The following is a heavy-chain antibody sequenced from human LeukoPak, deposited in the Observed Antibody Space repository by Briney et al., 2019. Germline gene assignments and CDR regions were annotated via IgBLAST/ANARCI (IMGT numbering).Heavy chain of an antibody. Sequence: GGSLRLSCAASGFTFSSYEMNWVRQAPGKGLEWVSYISSSGSTIYYADSVKGRFTISRDNAKNSLYLQMNSLRAEDTAVYYCARWVHLAAADPGNPYFDYWGQGTLVTVSS. CDR2: ISSSGSTI. CDR3: ARWVHLAAADPGNPYFDY. V-gene: IGHV3-48*03. J-gene: IGHJ4*02. D-gene: IGHD6-13*01. CDR1: GFTFSSYE.